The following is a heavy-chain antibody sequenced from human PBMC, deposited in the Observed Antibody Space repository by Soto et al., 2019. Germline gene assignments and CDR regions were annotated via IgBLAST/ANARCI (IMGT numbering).Heavy chain of an antibody. CDR1: GIAFSNYA. D-gene: IGHD3-16*01. Sequence: EVQLLESGGGLVQPGGPLSFSCVGSGIAFSNYAMGWVRQAPGKGLEWASIVSASGRRRYPADSVKGRFTISRDNSKNPLYLHMTNPRAEDTALYYWAKDGNWLDVYYDVWGQGTPVTVSS. CDR2: VSASGRRR. J-gene: IGHJ4*02. V-gene: IGHV3-23*01. CDR3: AKDGNWLDVYYDV.